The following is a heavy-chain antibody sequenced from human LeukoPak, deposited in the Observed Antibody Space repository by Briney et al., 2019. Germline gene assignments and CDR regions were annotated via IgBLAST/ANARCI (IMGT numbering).Heavy chain of an antibody. CDR2: IRSSSNTI. V-gene: IGHV3-48*02. J-gene: IGHJ4*02. Sequence: GRSLRLSCAASGFPFSNYGMHWVRQAPGKGLEWVAYIRSSSNTIYYADSVKGRFTISRDNAKNSLYLQMNSLRDEDTAVYYCARDPEALDYWGQGTLVTVSS. CDR1: GFPFSNYG. CDR3: ARDPEALDY.